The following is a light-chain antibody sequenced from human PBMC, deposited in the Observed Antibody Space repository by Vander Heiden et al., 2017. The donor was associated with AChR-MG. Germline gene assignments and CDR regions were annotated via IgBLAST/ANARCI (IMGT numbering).Light chain of an antibody. CDR2: WAS. Sequence: DIVMTQSPDSLAVSLGERATINCKSSESVLYTSNNRNYLAWYQQKQGQPPKLLIYWASTRKSGVPDRVSGSGSVTDFTLTISSLQAEDVAVYYCQQYYSGPWTVGQGTKVEIK. CDR1: ESVLYTSNNRNY. V-gene: IGKV4-1*01. J-gene: IGKJ1*01. CDR3: QQYYSGPWT.